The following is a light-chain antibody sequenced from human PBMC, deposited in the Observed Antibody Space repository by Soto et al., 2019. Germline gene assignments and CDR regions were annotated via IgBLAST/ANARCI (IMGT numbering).Light chain of an antibody. Sequence: QSALTQPPSVSGAPGQRVTISCTGSSSNIGAGYNVHWYLQLPGTAPKLLIYGNSNRPSGVPDRFSGSKSGTSASLAITGLQAEDEADYYCQSYDSSLSGWVFGGGTKLTVL. CDR3: QSYDSSLSGWV. CDR1: SSNIGAGYN. J-gene: IGLJ3*02. CDR2: GNS. V-gene: IGLV1-40*01.